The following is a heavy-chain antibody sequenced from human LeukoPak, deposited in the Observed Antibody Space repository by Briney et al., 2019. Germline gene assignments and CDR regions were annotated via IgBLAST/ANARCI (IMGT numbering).Heavy chain of an antibody. Sequence: GGSLRLSCAASGFTFSSYSMNWVRQAPGKGLEWVSSISSSSSYIYYADSVKGRFTISRDNAKNSLYLQMNSLRAEDTAVYYCARSPYYYDSSGYHDYYFDYWGQGTLVTVSS. CDR2: ISSSSSYI. D-gene: IGHD3-22*01. J-gene: IGHJ4*02. CDR1: GFTFSSYS. CDR3: ARSPYYYDSSGYHDYYFDY. V-gene: IGHV3-21*01.